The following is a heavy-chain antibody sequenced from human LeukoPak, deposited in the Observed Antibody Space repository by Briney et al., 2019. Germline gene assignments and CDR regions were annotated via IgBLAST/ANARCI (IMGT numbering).Heavy chain of an antibody. Sequence: GGSLRLSCAASGFSFSSYGMSWVRQAPGKGLEWVSSISASGGSTYYADSVKGRFTISRDNSKNTLYLQMNSLRAEDTAVYYCAKEGLWFGEFDFDYWGQGTLVTVSS. CDR1: GFSFSSYG. CDR2: ISASGGST. D-gene: IGHD3-10*01. V-gene: IGHV3-23*01. CDR3: AKEGLWFGEFDFDY. J-gene: IGHJ4*02.